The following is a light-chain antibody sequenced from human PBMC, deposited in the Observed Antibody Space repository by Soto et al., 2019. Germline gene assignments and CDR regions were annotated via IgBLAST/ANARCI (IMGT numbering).Light chain of an antibody. CDR1: QSVSSS. Sequence: EIVLTQSPATLSLSPGERATLSCRASQSVSSSLAWYQQKPGQAPRLLIYDAFNRATDIPARFSGSGSGTDFTLTISSLEPEDFAVYYCQQRSNWPLTFGGGTKVEIK. CDR2: DAF. CDR3: QQRSNWPLT. V-gene: IGKV3-11*01. J-gene: IGKJ4*01.